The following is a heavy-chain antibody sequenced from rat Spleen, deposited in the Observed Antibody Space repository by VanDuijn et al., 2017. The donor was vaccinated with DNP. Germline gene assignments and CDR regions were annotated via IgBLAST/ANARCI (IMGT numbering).Heavy chain of an antibody. V-gene: IGHV5-46*01. Sequence: EVQLVESGGGLVQPGRSMKLSCAASGFTFSSFPMAWVRPAPTKGLEWVATISTSGGSTYYRDSVKGRFTVSRDNAKSTLYLQMDSLRSEDTATYYCARHHGDYWGQGVMVTVSS. CDR2: ISTSGGST. CDR3: ARHHGDY. J-gene: IGHJ2*01. CDR1: GFTFSSFP. D-gene: IGHD1-7*01.